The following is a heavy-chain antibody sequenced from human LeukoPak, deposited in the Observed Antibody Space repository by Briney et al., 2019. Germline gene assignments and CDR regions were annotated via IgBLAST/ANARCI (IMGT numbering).Heavy chain of an antibody. V-gene: IGHV3-23*01. CDR1: GFTFSSYA. Sequence: GGSLRLSCAASGFTFSSYAMSWVRQAPGKGLEWVSGISGSGDNTYYADSVKGRFTISRDNSKNTLYLQMNSLRAEDTAVYYCAKSLGIAVAGYYFDYWGQGTLVTVSS. CDR3: AKSLGIAVAGYYFDY. D-gene: IGHD6-19*01. CDR2: ISGSGDNT. J-gene: IGHJ4*02.